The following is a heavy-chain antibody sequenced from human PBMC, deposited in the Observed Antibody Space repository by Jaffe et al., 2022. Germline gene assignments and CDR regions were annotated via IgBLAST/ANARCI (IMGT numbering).Heavy chain of an antibody. J-gene: IGHJ6*03. CDR1: GFTFSNYA. V-gene: IGHV3-64*01. CDR2: IASDGGSP. Sequence: EVQLVESGGGLVQPGGSLRLSCAASGFTFSNYAMHWVRQAPGKGLEHVSSIASDGGSPYSVNSVKGRFTISRDNYKNTLYLQMGSLRAEDMAVYYCAREGYYAWGSPRYYYMDVWGKGTTVTVSS. D-gene: IGHD3-10*01. CDR3: AREGYYAWGSPRYYYMDV.